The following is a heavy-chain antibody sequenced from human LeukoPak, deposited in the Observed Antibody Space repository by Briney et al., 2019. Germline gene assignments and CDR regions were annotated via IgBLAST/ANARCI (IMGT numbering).Heavy chain of an antibody. Sequence: GGSLRLSCAASGFTFSSYGMHWVRQAPGKGLEWVAVIWYDGSNKYYADSVKGRFTISRDNSKNTLYLQMNSLRAEDTAVYYCAREGQQLIHAFDIWGQGTMVTVSS. CDR1: GFTFSSYG. CDR3: AREGQQLIHAFDI. D-gene: IGHD6-13*01. J-gene: IGHJ3*02. CDR2: IWYDGSNK. V-gene: IGHV3-33*01.